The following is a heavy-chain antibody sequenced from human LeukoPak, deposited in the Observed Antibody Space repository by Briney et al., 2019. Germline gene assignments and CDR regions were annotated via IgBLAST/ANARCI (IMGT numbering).Heavy chain of an antibody. Sequence: SETLSLTCTVSGDSKSYHKWSWIRQSPGKRLEWIGYIKQSGGTNYNPSLKSRVTISVGTSKNRFSLQLRSVTAADTAVYYCANEWSAFDFWGQGTMVTVSS. V-gene: IGHV4-59*11. CDR1: GDSKSYHK. D-gene: IGHD3-3*01. CDR2: IKQSGGT. CDR3: ANEWSAFDF. J-gene: IGHJ3*01.